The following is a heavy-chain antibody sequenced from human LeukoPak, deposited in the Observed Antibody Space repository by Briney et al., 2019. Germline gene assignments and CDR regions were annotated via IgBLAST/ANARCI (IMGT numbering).Heavy chain of an antibody. CDR3: AKEHRIAAAGVFDY. Sequence: GGSLRLSCAASGFTFSSYGMHWVRQAPGKGLEWVAVISYDGSNKYYADSVKGRFTISRDNSKNTLYLQMNSLRAEDTAAYYCAKEHRIAAAGVFDYWGQGTLVTVSS. V-gene: IGHV3-30*18. CDR1: GFTFSSYG. CDR2: ISYDGSNK. D-gene: IGHD6-13*01. J-gene: IGHJ4*02.